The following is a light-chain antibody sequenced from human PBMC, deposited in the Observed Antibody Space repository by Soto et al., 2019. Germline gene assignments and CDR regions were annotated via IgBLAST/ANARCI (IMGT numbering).Light chain of an antibody. CDR1: SSNIGNNY. Sequence: QSVLTQPPSVSAAPGQKVTISCSGSSSNIGNNYVSWYQHLPGAAPKLLIYDNNKRPSGIPDRFSGSKSGTSATLGITGLQTGDEADHYCGTWDSSLGAVVFGGGTKLTVL. J-gene: IGLJ2*01. V-gene: IGLV1-51*01. CDR3: GTWDSSLGAVV. CDR2: DNN.